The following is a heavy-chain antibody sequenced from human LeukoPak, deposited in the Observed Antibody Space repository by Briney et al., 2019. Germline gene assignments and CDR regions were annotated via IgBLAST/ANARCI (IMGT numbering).Heavy chain of an antibody. V-gene: IGHV4-4*07. CDR3: ARGGRKDYYDSSGYYQARFED. CDR2: MYISGGT. CDR1: GGSISSYY. Sequence: SETLSLTCTVSGGSISSYYWSWIRQPAGKGLEGIGRMYISGGTNHNPSLKSRVTMSVDTSKNQFSLKLSSVPAADTAVYYCARGGRKDYYDSSGYYQARFEDWGQGTLVTVSS. D-gene: IGHD3-22*01. J-gene: IGHJ4*02.